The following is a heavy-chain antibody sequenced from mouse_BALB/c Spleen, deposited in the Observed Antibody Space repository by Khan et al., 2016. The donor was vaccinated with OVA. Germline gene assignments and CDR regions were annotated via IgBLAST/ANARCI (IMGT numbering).Heavy chain of an antibody. Sequence: QVQLQQPGAELVKPGASVKLSCKASGYTFTTYWMHWVRQRPGQGLEWIGEINPSNGRTNNNEKFERKATLTVDKSSNTAYVQLSSLTSEDSAVYYCARLCYSWLADWGQGTLVTVSA. V-gene: IGHV1S81*02. CDR3: ARLCYSWLAD. J-gene: IGHJ3*01. D-gene: IGHD6-1*01. CDR1: GYTFTTYW. CDR2: INPSNGRT.